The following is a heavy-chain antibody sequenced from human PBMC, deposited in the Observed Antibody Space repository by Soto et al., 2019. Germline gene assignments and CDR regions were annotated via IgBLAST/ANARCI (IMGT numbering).Heavy chain of an antibody. J-gene: IGHJ3*02. V-gene: IGHV1-24*01. D-gene: IGHD4-17*01. CDR2: FDPEDGET. CDR3: AIPFYDYGDLIRDDPLDI. Sequence: ASVKVSCKVSGYTLTELSMHWVRQAPGKGLEWMGGFDPEDGETIYAQKFQGRVTMTEDTSTDTAYMELSSLRSEDTAVYYCAIPFYDYGDLIRDDPLDIWGQGTMVTVSS. CDR1: GYTLTELS.